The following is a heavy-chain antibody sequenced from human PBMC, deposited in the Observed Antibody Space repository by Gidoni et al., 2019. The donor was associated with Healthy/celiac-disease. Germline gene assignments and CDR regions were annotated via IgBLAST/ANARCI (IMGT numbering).Heavy chain of an antibody. Sequence: QVQLVESGGGVVQPGRSLRLSCAASGFTFSSYGMHWVRQATGKGLGGVAVIVYDGSNKYYADSVKGRFTISRDNSKNTLYLQMNSLRAEDTAVYYCARDHGEGGDSSGWYGFDYWGQGTLVTVSS. V-gene: IGHV3-33*01. D-gene: IGHD6-19*01. CDR2: IVYDGSNK. CDR1: GFTFSSYG. J-gene: IGHJ4*02. CDR3: ARDHGEGGDSSGWYGFDY.